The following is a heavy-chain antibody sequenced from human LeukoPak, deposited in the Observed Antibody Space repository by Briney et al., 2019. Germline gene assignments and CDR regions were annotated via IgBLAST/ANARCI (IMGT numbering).Heavy chain of an antibody. CDR1: GFTFSDYY. J-gene: IGHJ6*02. Sequence: GGSLRLSCAASGFTFSDYYMSRIRQAPGKGLEWVSYISSSGSTIYYADSVKGRFTISRDNAKNSLYLQMNSLRAEDTAVYYCARDQGGGYHYYYGMDVWGQGTTVTVSS. CDR2: ISSSGSTI. CDR3: ARDQGGGYHYYYGMDV. V-gene: IGHV3-11*01. D-gene: IGHD3-22*01.